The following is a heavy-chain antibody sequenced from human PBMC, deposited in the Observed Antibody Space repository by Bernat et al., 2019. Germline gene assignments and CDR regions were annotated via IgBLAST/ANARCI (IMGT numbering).Heavy chain of an antibody. CDR2: ISGSGGST. CDR3: AKVDIVLVVYAPGSFDDFDI. CDR1: GFTFSSYA. D-gene: IGHD2-8*02. J-gene: IGHJ3*02. V-gene: IGHV3-23*04. Sequence: EVQLVESGGGLVQPGGSLRLSCAASGFTFSSYAMSWVRQAPGKGLEWVSAISGSGGSTYYADSVKGRFTISRDNSKNTLYLQMNSLRAEDTAVYYCAKVDIVLVVYAPGSFDDFDIWGQGTMVTVSS.